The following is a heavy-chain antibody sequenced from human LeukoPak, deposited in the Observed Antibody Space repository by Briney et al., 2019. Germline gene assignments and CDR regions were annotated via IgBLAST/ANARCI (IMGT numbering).Heavy chain of an antibody. CDR3: ARDIPSTNWNYVLRYFDY. D-gene: IGHD1-7*01. Sequence: ASVTVSCKASGGTFSSYAISWVRQAPGQGLEWMGGIIPIFGTANYAQKFQGRVTITADESTSTAYMELSSLRSEDTAVYYCARDIPSTNWNYVLRYFDYWGQGTLVTVSS. V-gene: IGHV1-69*13. CDR2: IIPIFGTA. J-gene: IGHJ4*02. CDR1: GGTFSSYA.